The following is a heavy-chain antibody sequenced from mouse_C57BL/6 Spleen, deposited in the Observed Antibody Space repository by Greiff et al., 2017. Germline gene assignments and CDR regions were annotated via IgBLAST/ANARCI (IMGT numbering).Heavy chain of an antibody. J-gene: IGHJ3*01. V-gene: IGHV1-54*01. Sequence: QVHVKQSGAELVRPGTSVKVSCKASGYAFTNYLIEWVKQRPGQGLEWIGVINPGSGGTNYNEKFKGKATLTADKSSSTAYMQLSSLTSEDSAVYFCARDGNYAWFAYWGQGTLVTVSA. CDR3: ARDGNYAWFAY. D-gene: IGHD2-1*01. CDR1: GYAFTNYL. CDR2: INPGSGGT.